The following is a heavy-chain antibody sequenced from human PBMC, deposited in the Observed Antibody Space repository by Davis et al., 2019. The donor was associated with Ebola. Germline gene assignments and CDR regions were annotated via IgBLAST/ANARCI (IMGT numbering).Heavy chain of an antibody. CDR3: ARGRGRGFDY. D-gene: IGHD3-10*01. J-gene: IGHJ4*02. Sequence: MPSETLSLTCVVSGGSFSGYYWTWIRQPPGKGREWIGEIIHSGSTNYNASLKKRITISIDTSKNLLSLNLTSVTAADTAVYFCARGRGRGFDYWGQGSLVPVSS. V-gene: IGHV4-34*01. CDR2: IIHSGST. CDR1: GGSFSGYY.